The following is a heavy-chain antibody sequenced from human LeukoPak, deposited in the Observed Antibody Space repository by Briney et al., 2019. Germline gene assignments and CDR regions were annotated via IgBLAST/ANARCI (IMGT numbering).Heavy chain of an antibody. CDR1: GGSISSSSYY. V-gene: IGHV4-39*07. Sequence: SETLSLTCTVSGGSISSSSYYWGWIRQPPGKGLEWIGSIYYSGSTYYNPSLKSRVTISVDTSKNQFSLKLSSATAADTAVYYCARDQPGSGWYEASGFDYWGQGTLVTVSS. J-gene: IGHJ4*02. D-gene: IGHD6-19*01. CDR3: ARDQPGSGWYEASGFDY. CDR2: IYYSGST.